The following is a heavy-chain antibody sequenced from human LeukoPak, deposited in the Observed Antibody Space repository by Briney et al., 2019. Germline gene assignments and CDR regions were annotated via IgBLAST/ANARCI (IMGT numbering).Heavy chain of an antibody. Sequence: GGSLRLSCAASGFTFSSYGMHWVRQAPGNGLEWVAVIWYDGSNKYYADSVKGRFTISRDNSKNTLYLQMNSLRAEDTAVYYCASGTGAYYYDSSGYYYWGQGTLVTVSS. CDR3: ASGTGAYYYDSSGYYY. D-gene: IGHD3-22*01. V-gene: IGHV3-33*01. J-gene: IGHJ4*02. CDR1: GFTFSSYG. CDR2: IWYDGSNK.